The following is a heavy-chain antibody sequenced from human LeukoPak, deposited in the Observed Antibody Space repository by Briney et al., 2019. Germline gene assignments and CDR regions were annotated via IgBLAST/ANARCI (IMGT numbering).Heavy chain of an antibody. CDR2: ISSSGSTI. J-gene: IGHJ5*02. Sequence: GGSLRLSCAASGFTLSSYEMNWVRQAPGKGLEWVSDISSSGSTIYYADSVKGRFTISRDNAKNSLYLQMNSLRAEDTAVYYCARGRPRLTQDNWFDPLGQGTLVTVSS. D-gene: IGHD2-21*02. V-gene: IGHV3-48*03. CDR3: ARGRPRLTQDNWFDP. CDR1: GFTLSSYE.